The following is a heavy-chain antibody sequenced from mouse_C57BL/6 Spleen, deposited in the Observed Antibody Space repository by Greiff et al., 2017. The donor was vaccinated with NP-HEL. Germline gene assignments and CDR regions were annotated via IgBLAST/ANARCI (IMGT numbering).Heavy chain of an antibody. V-gene: IGHV1-82*01. CDR2: IYPGDGDT. Sequence: VQLQQSGPELVKPGASVKISCKASGYAFSSSWMNWVKQRPGQGLEWIGRIYPGDGDTNYNGKFKGKATLTADKSSSTAYMQLSSLTSEDSAVYFCARCYYGSNFDYWGQGTTLTVSS. CDR3: ARCYYGSNFDY. J-gene: IGHJ2*01. CDR1: GYAFSSSW. D-gene: IGHD1-1*01.